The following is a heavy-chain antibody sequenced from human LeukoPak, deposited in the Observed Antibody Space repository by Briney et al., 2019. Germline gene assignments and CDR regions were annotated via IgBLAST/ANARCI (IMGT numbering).Heavy chain of an antibody. D-gene: IGHD1-14*01. CDR1: GFTFTIYA. CDR2: TDGSNK. Sequence: GGSLRLSCAASGFTFTIYAIHWVRQAPGKGLEWLAVTDGSNKFYSDSVKGRFTISVYRSKNTVYLQMNSLRPEDTAMYYCAKDLIAGAPDYFDYRGQGTLVSVSS. J-gene: IGHJ4*02. V-gene: IGHV3-30-3*01. CDR3: AKDLIAGAPDYFDY.